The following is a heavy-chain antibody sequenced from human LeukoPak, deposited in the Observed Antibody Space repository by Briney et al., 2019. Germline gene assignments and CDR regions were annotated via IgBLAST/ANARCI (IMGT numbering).Heavy chain of an antibody. J-gene: IGHJ1*01. V-gene: IGHV1-69*13. Sequence: ASVKVSCKASGGTFSSYAISWVRQAPGQGLEWMGGFIPIFGTANYAQKFQGRVTITADESTSTAYMELSSLRSEDTAVYYCARDPCGGGDCYSVPEYFQHWGQGTLVTVSS. CDR3: ARDPCGGGDCYSVPEYFQH. D-gene: IGHD2-21*01. CDR2: FIPIFGTA. CDR1: GGTFSSYA.